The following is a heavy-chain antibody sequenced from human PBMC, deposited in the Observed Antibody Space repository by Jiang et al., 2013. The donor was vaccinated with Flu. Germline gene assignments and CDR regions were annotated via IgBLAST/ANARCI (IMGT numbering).Heavy chain of an antibody. CDR3: ARGTTTVDWFDP. CDR1: GYSFPTYW. CDR2: IYPDDSDT. D-gene: IGHD1-26*01. J-gene: IGHJ5*02. V-gene: IGHV5-51*01. Sequence: GAEVKKPGESLKISCKGSGYSFPTYWIGWVRQMPGKGLEWVGIIYPDDSDTRYSPSFRGQVTISADKSINTAYLHWSSLKASDTAIYYCARGTTTVDWFDPWGQGTLASVSS.